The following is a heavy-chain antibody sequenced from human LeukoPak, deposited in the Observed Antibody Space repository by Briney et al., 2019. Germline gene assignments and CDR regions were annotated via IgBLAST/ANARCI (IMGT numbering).Heavy chain of an antibody. D-gene: IGHD2-2*02. CDR1: GFTFSNAW. CDR3: TGAYCSSTSCYTESFNYFDY. CDR2: IKSKTDGGTT. Sequence: PGGSLRLSCAASGFTFSNAWMSWVRQAPGKGLEWVGRIKSKTDGGTTDYAAPVKGRFTISRDDSKNTLYLRMNSLKTEDTAVYYCTGAYCSSTSCYTESFNYFDYWGQGTLVTVSS. J-gene: IGHJ4*02. V-gene: IGHV3-15*01.